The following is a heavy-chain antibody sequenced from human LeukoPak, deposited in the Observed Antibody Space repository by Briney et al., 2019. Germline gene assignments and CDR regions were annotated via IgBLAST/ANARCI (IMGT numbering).Heavy chain of an antibody. CDR3: ARVYGDYSREQFWLDP. V-gene: IGHV4-39*07. Sequence: SETLSLTCTVSSGSISTSNYYWGWVRQPPGKALEWIGNIFYSGSTYYSPSLKSRVTISVDTSKNQFSLNLRSVTAADTAVYYCARVYGDYSREQFWLDPWGQGTLVTVSS. J-gene: IGHJ5*02. CDR2: IFYSGST. D-gene: IGHD4-17*01. CDR1: SGSISTSNYY.